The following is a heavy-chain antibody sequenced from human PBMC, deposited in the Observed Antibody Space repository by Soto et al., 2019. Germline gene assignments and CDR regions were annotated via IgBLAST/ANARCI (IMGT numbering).Heavy chain of an antibody. CDR1: GFSLSDYY. CDR2: IRSSGGTI. Sequence: GGSLRLSCAASGFSLSDYYMSWIRQAPGKGLEWVSYIRSSGGTISYADSVKGRFTISRDNAKSSLYLQMNSLRAEDTAVYYCGRGPLFSELLDDWGEATLVTVSS. V-gene: IGHV3-11*01. D-gene: IGHD1-26*01. J-gene: IGHJ4*02. CDR3: GRGPLFSELLDD.